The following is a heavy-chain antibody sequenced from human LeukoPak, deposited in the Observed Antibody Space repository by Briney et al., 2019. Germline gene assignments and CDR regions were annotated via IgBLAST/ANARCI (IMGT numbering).Heavy chain of an antibody. CDR2: IKEDGSEK. J-gene: IGHJ4*02. Sequence: PGGSLRLSCAASGFTFRIYWMSWVRQAPGKGLEWVANIKEDGSEKYYVDSVKGRFTISRDSAKNSLYLQMNSLRVEDTAVYYCARDHNYGSDYWGQGTLVTVSS. CDR1: GFTFRIYW. V-gene: IGHV3-7*03. CDR3: ARDHNYGSDY. D-gene: IGHD5-18*01.